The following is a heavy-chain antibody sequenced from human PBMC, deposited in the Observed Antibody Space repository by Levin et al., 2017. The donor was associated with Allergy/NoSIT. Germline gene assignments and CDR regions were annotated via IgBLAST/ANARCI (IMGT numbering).Heavy chain of an antibody. D-gene: IGHD1-26*01. V-gene: IGHV3-15*01. CDR2: IKSKTDGGTT. CDR3: TTSRVGATIWFDS. Sequence: GESLKISCAASGFTFSNAWMSWVRQAPGKGLEWVGRIKSKTDGGTTDYAAPVKGRFTISRDDSKNTLSLQMNSLRTEDTAVYYCTTSRVGATIWFDSWGQGTLVTVSS. J-gene: IGHJ5*01. CDR1: GFTFSNAW.